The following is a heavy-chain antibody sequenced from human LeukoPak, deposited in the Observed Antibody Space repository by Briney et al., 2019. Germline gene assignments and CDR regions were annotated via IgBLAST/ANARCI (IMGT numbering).Heavy chain of an antibody. Sequence: GASVKVSCKASGYTFIGYYMHWVRQAPGQGLEWMGWINPNGGGTNYAQKFLGRVTMTRDMSISTGYMELSSLRSDDTAVYYCVRESTGDLSFDHWGQGTLVTVSS. CDR1: GYTFIGYY. D-gene: IGHD3-10*01. V-gene: IGHV1-2*02. CDR3: VRESTGDLSFDH. J-gene: IGHJ4*02. CDR2: INPNGGGT.